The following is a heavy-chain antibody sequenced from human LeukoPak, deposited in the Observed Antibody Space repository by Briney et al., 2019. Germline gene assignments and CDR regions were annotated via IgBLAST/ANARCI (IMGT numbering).Heavy chain of an antibody. V-gene: IGHV3-23*01. Sequence: GGSLRLSCAASGFTFSSYAMTWVRQAPGKGLEWVSTISGSGGSTYYADSVKGRFTIPRDNSKNTLYLQMNSLRAEDTAVYYCAKDLETNWGTDAFDIWGQGTMVTVSS. CDR1: GFTFSSYA. D-gene: IGHD7-27*01. CDR3: AKDLETNWGTDAFDI. CDR2: ISGSGGST. J-gene: IGHJ3*02.